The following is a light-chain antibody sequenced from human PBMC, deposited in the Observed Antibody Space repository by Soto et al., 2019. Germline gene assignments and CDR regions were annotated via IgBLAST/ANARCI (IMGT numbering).Light chain of an antibody. CDR1: QSVSSY. CDR3: QQRSNWPPIT. CDR2: DAS. Sequence: EIVLTQSPATLSLSPVEIATLSCMASQSVSSYLAWYQQKPGQAPRLLLYDASNRATGIPARFSGSGSGTDFTLTISSLEPEDFAVYYCQQRSNWPPITFGQGTRLEIK. V-gene: IGKV3-11*01. J-gene: IGKJ5*01.